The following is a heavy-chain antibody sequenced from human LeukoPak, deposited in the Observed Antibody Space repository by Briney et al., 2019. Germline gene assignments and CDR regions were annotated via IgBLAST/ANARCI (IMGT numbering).Heavy chain of an antibody. J-gene: IGHJ4*02. CDR2: IYSGGDT. CDR1: GFTISSSY. D-gene: IGHD6-6*01. V-gene: IGHV3-66*01. Sequence: PGGSLRLSCAASGFTISSSYMSWVRKAPGRGLEWVAIIYSGGDTYYAESVKGRFTIARDNSKNTMILQMNGLRADDTAVYYCTRVIEARHSDYWGQGTLVTVSS. CDR3: TRVIEARHSDY.